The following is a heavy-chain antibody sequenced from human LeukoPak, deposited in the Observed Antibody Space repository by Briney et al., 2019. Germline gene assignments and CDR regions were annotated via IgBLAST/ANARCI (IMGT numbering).Heavy chain of an antibody. J-gene: IGHJ6*02. CDR1: GGSVSSGNW. CDR2: IYRAGDT. V-gene: IGHV4-4*02. D-gene: IGHD1-7*01. Sequence: SSETLSLTCAVSGGSVSSGNWWSWVRKSPEKGLEWIGEIYRAGDTNYNPSLKSRVSMSFDESKNQFSLNLRFVTAADTAIYYCTRTRDDLELYGMDVWGQGTTVIVSS. CDR3: TRTRDDLELYGMDV.